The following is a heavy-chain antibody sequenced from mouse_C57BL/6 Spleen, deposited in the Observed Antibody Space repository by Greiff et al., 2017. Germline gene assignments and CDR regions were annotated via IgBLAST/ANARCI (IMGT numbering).Heavy chain of an antibody. D-gene: IGHD1-1*01. J-gene: IGHJ2*01. CDR2: ISSGSSTI. CDR1: GFTFSDYG. CDR3: ARMIITTVVSPFDY. V-gene: IGHV5-17*01. Sequence: EVKLMESGGGLVKPGGSLKLSCAASGFTFSDYGMHWVRQAPVKGLEWVAYISSGSSTIYYADTVKGRFTISRDNAKNTLFLQLPSLRSEDTAMYYCARMIITTVVSPFDYWGQGTTLTVSS.